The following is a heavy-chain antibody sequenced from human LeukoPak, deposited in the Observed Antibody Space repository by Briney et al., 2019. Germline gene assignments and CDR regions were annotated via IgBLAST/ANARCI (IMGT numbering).Heavy chain of an antibody. V-gene: IGHV1-69*13. CDR3: ARVMFRYNWNDGDNAFDI. CDR2: IIPIFGTA. Sequence: GASVKVSCKASGGTFISYAISWVRQAPGQGLEWMGGIIPIFGTANYAQKFQGRVTITADESTSTAYMKLSSLRSEDTAVYYCARVMFRYNWNDGDNAFDIWGQGTMVTVSS. CDR1: GGTFISYA. D-gene: IGHD1-1*01. J-gene: IGHJ3*02.